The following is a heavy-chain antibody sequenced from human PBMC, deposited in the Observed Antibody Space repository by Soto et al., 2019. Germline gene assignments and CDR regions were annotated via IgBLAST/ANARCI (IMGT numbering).Heavy chain of an antibody. CDR2: ISGGGSYI. CDR3: ARDSDCHSTSCFFPPHV. V-gene: IGHV3-48*03. CDR1: GFTFSSYE. D-gene: IGHD2-2*01. Sequence: PGGSLRLSCAASGFTFSSYEMNWVRQAPGKGLEWVSGISGGGSYIFYADSVQGRFSISRDNPKNSLFLEMNSLRVEDTAVYYCARDSDCHSTSCFFPPHVWGQGTTVTVSS. J-gene: IGHJ6*02.